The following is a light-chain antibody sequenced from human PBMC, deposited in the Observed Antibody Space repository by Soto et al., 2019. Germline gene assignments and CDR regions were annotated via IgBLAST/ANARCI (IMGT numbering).Light chain of an antibody. CDR3: CSYAGNYIYV. Sequence: QSALTQPRSVSGSPGQSVTISCTGTSSDVGAYDYVSWYQQHPGKAPYLMVYDVTKRPSGVPDRFSGSKSGITASLTISGLQAEDEADYYCCSYAGNYIYVFGTGTKLTVL. CDR1: SSDVGAYDY. J-gene: IGLJ1*01. V-gene: IGLV2-11*01. CDR2: DVT.